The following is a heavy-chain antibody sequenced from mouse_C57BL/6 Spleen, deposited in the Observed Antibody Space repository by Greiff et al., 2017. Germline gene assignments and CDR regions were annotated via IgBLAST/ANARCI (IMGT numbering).Heavy chain of an antibody. V-gene: IGHV1-54*01. CDR3: ARSAITTVVALYAMDY. CDR1: GYAFTNYL. J-gene: IGHJ4*01. Sequence: VQLQQSGAELVRPGTSVKVSCKASGYAFTNYLIEWVKQRPGQGLEWIGVINPGSGGTNYNEKFKGKATLTAEKSSSTAYMQLSSRTSEDSAVYFCARSAITTVVALYAMDYWGQGTSVTVSS. D-gene: IGHD1-1*01. CDR2: INPGSGGT.